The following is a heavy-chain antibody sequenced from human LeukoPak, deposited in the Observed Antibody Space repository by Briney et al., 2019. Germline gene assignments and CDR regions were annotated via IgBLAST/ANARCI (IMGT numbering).Heavy chain of an antibody. CDR1: GYTFTAYY. D-gene: IGHD3-3*01. CDR2: INPSSGGT. J-gene: IGHJ4*02. CDR3: ASGYRITISARGYYFDY. V-gene: IGHV1-2*02. Sequence: ASVTVSCKASGYTFTAYYMHWVRQAPGQGLEWVGRINPSSGGTNYGQTVQGRVTMTRDTSISTAYIQLSRLRSDDTAVYYCASGYRITISARGYYFDYWGQGTLVTVS.